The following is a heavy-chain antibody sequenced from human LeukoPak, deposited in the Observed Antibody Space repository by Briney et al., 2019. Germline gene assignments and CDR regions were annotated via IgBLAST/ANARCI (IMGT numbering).Heavy chain of an antibody. V-gene: IGHV3-48*03. CDR1: GFTFSNYE. CDR3: ARVYAATDFDY. J-gene: IGHJ4*02. CDR2: ISSSGSTI. D-gene: IGHD2-8*01. Sequence: GGSLRLSCAASGFTFSNYEMNWVRQAPGKGLEWVSYISSSGSTIYYADSVKGRFTISRDNAKNSLYLQMNSLRAEDTAVYYCARVYAATDFDYWGQGTLVTVSS.